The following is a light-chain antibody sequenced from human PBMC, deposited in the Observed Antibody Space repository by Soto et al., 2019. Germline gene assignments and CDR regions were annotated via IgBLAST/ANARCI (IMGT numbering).Light chain of an antibody. J-gene: IGKJ2*01. Sequence: DIVMTQSPDSLAVSLGERATINCKSSQSVLYSSNNKNYLAWYQQRPGQPPKLLIYWASTRESGVPDRFSGRRSVTDFTLTITSLQAEDVAVYYCQQYESTPPTFGQGTKLEIK. CDR3: QQYESTPPT. V-gene: IGKV4-1*01. CDR1: QSVLYSSNNKNY. CDR2: WAS.